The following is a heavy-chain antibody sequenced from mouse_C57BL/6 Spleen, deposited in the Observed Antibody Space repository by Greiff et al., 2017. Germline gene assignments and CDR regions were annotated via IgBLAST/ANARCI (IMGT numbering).Heavy chain of an antibody. V-gene: IGHV1-80*01. CDR2: IYPGDGDT. Sequence: QVQLQQSGAELVKPGASVKISCKASGYAFSSYWMNWVKQRPGKGLEWIGQIYPGDGDTNYNGKFKGKATLTADKSSSTAYMQLSSLTSEDSAVYFCARTGYYGSSEFAYWGQGTLVTVSA. CDR1: GYAFSSYW. D-gene: IGHD1-1*01. J-gene: IGHJ3*01. CDR3: ARTGYYGSSEFAY.